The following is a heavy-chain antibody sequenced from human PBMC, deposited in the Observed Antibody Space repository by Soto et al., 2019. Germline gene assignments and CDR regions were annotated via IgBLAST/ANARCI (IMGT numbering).Heavy chain of an antibody. CDR1: GGSISSYY. V-gene: IGHV4-59*01. CDR2: IYYSGST. CDR3: ARDGVRGYSYGFGDYYYYYMDV. Sequence: PSETLSLTCTVSGGSISSYYWSWIRQPPGKGLEWIGYIYYSGSTNYNPSLRSRVTISVDTSKNQFSLKLSSVTAADTAVYYCARDGVRGYSYGFGDYYYYYMDVWGKGTRVTVSS. J-gene: IGHJ6*03. D-gene: IGHD5-18*01.